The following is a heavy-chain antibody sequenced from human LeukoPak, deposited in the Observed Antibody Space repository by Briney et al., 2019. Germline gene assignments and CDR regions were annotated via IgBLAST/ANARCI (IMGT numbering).Heavy chain of an antibody. J-gene: IGHJ4*02. V-gene: IGHV3-21*04. Sequence: GGSLRLSCAASGFTFSTYSMNWVHQAPGKGLEWVSSISSNNRYIYYADSVKGRFTISRDNAKNSLFLQMNSLRAEDTAVYYCVKNSGWYCLDYWGQGTLVTVSS. CDR1: GFTFSTYS. D-gene: IGHD6-13*01. CDR3: VKNSGWYCLDY. CDR2: ISSNNRYI.